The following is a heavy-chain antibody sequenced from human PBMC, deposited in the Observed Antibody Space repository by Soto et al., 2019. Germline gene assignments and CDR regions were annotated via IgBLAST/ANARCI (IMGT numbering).Heavy chain of an antibody. D-gene: IGHD3-10*01. CDR3: TGITSFRGMDV. CDR2: TYYKSKWNN. Sequence: SQTLSLTCAISGDSVSSNSVAWNWIRQSPSRGLEWLGRTYYKSKWNNDYALSVKSRITINPDTSKNQFSLHLYSVTPEDTAVYYCTGITSFRGMDVWGQGTPVTVSS. CDR1: GDSVSSNSVA. V-gene: IGHV6-1*01. J-gene: IGHJ6*02.